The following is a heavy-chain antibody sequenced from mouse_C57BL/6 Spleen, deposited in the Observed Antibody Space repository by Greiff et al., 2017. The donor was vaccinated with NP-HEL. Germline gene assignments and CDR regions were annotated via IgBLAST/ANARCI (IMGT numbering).Heavy chain of an antibody. D-gene: IGHD3-2*02. V-gene: IGHV1-61*01. Sequence: QVQLQQPGAELVRPGSSVKLSCKASGYTFTSYWMDWVKQRTGQGLEWIGNIYPSDSETHYNQKFKDKATLTVDKSSSTAYMPLNSLTSEDSAVYYCASSRQLRLHYYAMDYWGQGTSVPVPS. CDR3: ASSRQLRLHYYAMDY. CDR1: GYTFTSYW. J-gene: IGHJ4*01. CDR2: IYPSDSET.